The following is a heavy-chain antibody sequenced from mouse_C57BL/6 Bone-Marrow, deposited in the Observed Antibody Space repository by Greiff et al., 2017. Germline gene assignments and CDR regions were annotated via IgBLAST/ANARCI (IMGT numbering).Heavy chain of an antibody. CDR3: ANRTGTTWFAD. J-gene: IGHJ3*01. V-gene: IGHV1-81*01. CDR1: GYTFTSSG. CDR2: IYPRSGNT. Sequence: VQLQQSGAELARPGASVKLSCKASGYTFTSSGISWVKQRTGQGLEWIGEIYPRSGNTYYNEKFKGKATLTADNASSTAYMELRSLTSEDSAVYYCANRTGTTWFADWGQGTLVTVSA. D-gene: IGHD4-1*01.